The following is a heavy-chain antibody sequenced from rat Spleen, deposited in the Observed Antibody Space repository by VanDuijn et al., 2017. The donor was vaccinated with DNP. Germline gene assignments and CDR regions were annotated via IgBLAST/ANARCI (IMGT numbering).Heavy chain of an antibody. Sequence: QIQLQQSGAELAKPGSSVKISCKASGYTFTSYYVSWIKQTTGQGLDYIGYIDAGSGSTNYNGKFRGKATLTVDKSSSTAFLQLSSLTPDDSAVYYCASSNWGYYWYFDFWGPGTMVTVSS. V-gene: IGHV1-43*01. J-gene: IGHJ1*01. CDR1: GYTFTSYY. CDR2: IDAGSGST. CDR3: ASSNWGYYWYFDF. D-gene: IGHD5-1*01.